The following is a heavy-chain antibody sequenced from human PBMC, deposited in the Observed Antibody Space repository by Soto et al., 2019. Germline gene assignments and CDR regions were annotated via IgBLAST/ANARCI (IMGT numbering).Heavy chain of an antibody. CDR2: ISYDGSNK. J-gene: IGHJ6*02. D-gene: IGHD3-9*01. Sequence: GGSLRLSCAASGFTFSSYAMHWVRQAPGKGLEWVAVISYDGSNKYYADSVKGRFTISRDNSKNTLYLQMNSLRAEDTAVYYCARAWDDISNYYYYGMDVWGQGTTVTVSS. CDR1: GFTFSSYA. V-gene: IGHV3-30-3*01. CDR3: ARAWDDISNYYYYGMDV.